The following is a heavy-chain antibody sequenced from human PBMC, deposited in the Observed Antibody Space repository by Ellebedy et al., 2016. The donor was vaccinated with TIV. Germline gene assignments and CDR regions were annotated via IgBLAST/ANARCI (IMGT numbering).Heavy chain of an antibody. V-gene: IGHV4-39*01. CDR1: GGSVSNTRYY. CDR3: ARIDPWQPIDD. CDR2: VYYSGSP. Sequence: MPGGSLRLSCGVSGGSVSNTRYYWAWIRQPPGKGLEWIGRVYYSGSPYYNPSFKSRVTLSADTSKNQFSLNLRTVTAADTAVYYCARIDPWQPIDDWGQGILVTVSS. J-gene: IGHJ4*02. D-gene: IGHD2-21*01.